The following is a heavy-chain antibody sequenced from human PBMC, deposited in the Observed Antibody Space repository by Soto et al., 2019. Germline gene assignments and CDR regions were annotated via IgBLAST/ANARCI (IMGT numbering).Heavy chain of an antibody. CDR3: VSQRASVLTQAYFDY. Sequence: PSETLSLTCTVSGGSVSNSNYYWGWIRQSPGKSLEWIGSVYYRGRSYSKSSVKSRVTISVDTSKNQFSLNLNSVTASDTAVYFCVSQRASVLTQAYFDYWGPGALVTVSS. J-gene: IGHJ4*02. CDR2: VYYRGRS. D-gene: IGHD2-8*01. CDR1: GGSVSNSNYY. V-gene: IGHV4-39*01.